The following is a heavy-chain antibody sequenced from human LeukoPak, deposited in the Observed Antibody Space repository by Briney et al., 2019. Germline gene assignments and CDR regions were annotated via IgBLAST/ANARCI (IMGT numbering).Heavy chain of an antibody. CDR1: GGSISSYY. J-gene: IGHJ4*02. D-gene: IGHD1-14*01. CDR3: ARLGPDRFEGYFDY. Sequence: SETLSLTCTVSGGSISSYYWSWIRQPPGKGLEWIGYIYYSGTTNYNPSLKSRVTISVDTSKNQFSLKLSSVTAANTAVYYCARLGPDRFEGYFDYWGQGTLVTVSS. CDR2: IYYSGTT. V-gene: IGHV4-59*01.